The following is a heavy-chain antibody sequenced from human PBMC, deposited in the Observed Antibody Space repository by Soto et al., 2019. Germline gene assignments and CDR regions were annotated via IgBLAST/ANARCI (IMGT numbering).Heavy chain of an antibody. CDR1: GFTFSSYW. D-gene: IGHD3-3*01. CDR2: IKQDGREK. CDR3: ARLCVGFLEWLFGDYMDV. Sequence: EVQLVESGGGLVQPGGSLRLSCAASGFTFSSYWMSWVRQAPGKGLEWVANIKQDGREKYYVDSVKGRFTISRDNAKKSLYLQMNSLRDEDTAVYYCARLCVGFLEWLFGDYMDVWGKGTTVTVSS. V-gene: IGHV3-7*01. J-gene: IGHJ6*03.